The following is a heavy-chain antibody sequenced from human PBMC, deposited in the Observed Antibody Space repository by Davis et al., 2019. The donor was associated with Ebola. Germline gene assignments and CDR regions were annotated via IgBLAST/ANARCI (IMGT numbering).Heavy chain of an antibody. CDR3: ARTGGSSHYWYFDV. V-gene: IGHV2-70*04. D-gene: IGHD1-26*01. CDR2: LDWDDET. CDR1: GFSLNSTGVR. J-gene: IGHJ2*01. Sequence: SGPTLVKPTQTLTLTCTLSGFSLNSTGVRVSWIRQPPGKALEWLARLDWDDETIYNTSLETRLTISRDTAKNRVALTMTNMDPVDTATYYCARTGGSSHYWYFDVWGRGTLVTVSS.